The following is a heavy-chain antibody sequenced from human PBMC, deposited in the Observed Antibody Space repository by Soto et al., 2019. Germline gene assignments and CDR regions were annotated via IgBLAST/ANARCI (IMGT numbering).Heavy chain of an antibody. J-gene: IGHJ4*03. D-gene: IGHD3-16*01. CDR1: GFTFHNYA. Sequence: GGSLRLSCAASGFTFHNYAMSWVRQAPGKGLEWVSSINGRGGDTYYADSVKGRFTISRDNSKNTLYLQMNSLRAEDTALYFCEKKAEHAHVRGKSSFDWGQGTLVTVSS. CDR2: INGRGGDT. CDR3: EKKAEHAHVRGKSSFD. V-gene: IGHV3-23*01.